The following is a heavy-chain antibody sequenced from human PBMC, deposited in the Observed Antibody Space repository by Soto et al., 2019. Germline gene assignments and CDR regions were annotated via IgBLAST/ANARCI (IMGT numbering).Heavy chain of an antibody. CDR1: GFVFEMYW. CDR3: TRGPRPSPVGTGAS. CDR2: ISDDGART. J-gene: IGHJ5*02. Sequence: EVQLAQSGGGVVQPGGSLRLSCAASGFVFEMYWMHWVRQTPGKGPEWVSRISDDGARTDYADSVKGRFTISRDNAKNTLYRKMNPLRAEDTAAYYCTRGPRPSPVGTGASWGRGALVPASS. D-gene: IGHD3-10*01. V-gene: IGHV3-74*01.